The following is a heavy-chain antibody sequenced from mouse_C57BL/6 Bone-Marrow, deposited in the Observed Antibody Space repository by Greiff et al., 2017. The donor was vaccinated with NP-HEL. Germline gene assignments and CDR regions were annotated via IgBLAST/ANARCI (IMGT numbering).Heavy chain of an antibody. CDR2: IDPEDGET. CDR1: GFNIKDYY. J-gene: IGHJ4*01. V-gene: IGHV14-2*01. CDR3: ASLSDLDYGRRDMDY. D-gene: IGHD1-1*01. Sequence: VQLQQSGAELVKPGASVKLSCTASGFNIKDYYMHWVKQRTEQGLEWIGRIDPEDGETKYAPKFQGKATITADKSSNTAYLQLSSLTSEDTAVYYCASLSDLDYGRRDMDYWGQGTSVTVSS.